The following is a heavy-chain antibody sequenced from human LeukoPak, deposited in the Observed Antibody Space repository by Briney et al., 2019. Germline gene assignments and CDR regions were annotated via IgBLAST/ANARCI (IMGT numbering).Heavy chain of an antibody. Sequence: ASVKVSCKASGYTFTSYDINWVRQATGQGLEWMGWMNPNSGNTGYAQKFQGRVTMTRNTSISTAYMELSSLRSEDTAVYYCARVRITMVRGAPYFQHWGQGTLVTVSS. CDR2: MNPNSGNT. CDR3: ARVRITMVRGAPYFQH. V-gene: IGHV1-8*01. D-gene: IGHD3-10*01. J-gene: IGHJ1*01. CDR1: GYTFTSYD.